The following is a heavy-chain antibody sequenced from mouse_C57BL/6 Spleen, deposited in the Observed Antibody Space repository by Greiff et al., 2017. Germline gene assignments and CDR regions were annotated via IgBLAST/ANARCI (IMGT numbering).Heavy chain of an antibody. Sequence: VQLQQSGPELVKPGASVKISCKASGYAFSSSWMNWVKQRPGKGLEWIGRIYPGDGDTNYNGKFKGKATLTADKSSSTAYMQLSSLTSEDSAVYFWAREEAYYINCPWFADWGQGTLVTVSA. CDR1: GYAFSSSW. V-gene: IGHV1-82*01. CDR3: AREEAYYINCPWFAD. J-gene: IGHJ3*01. CDR2: IYPGDGDT. D-gene: IGHD2-5*01.